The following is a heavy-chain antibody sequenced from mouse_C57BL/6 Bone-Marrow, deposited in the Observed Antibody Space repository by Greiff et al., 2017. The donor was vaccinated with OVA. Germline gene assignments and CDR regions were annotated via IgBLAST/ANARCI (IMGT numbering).Heavy chain of an antibody. V-gene: IGHV1-15*01. CDR2: IDPETGGT. D-gene: IGHD1-1*01. CDR1: GYTFTDYE. J-gene: IGHJ2*01. Sequence: VKLQESGAELVRPGASVTLSCKASGYTFTDYEMHWVKQTTVHGLEWIGAIDPETGGTAYNQKFKGKAILTADKSSSTGYMELRSLTSEDSAVYYCTRGRCYYYGSSPWGQGTTLTVSS. CDR3: TRGRCYYYGSSP.